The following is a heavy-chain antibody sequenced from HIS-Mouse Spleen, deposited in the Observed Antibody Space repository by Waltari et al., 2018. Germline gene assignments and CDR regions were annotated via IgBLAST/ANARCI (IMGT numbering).Heavy chain of an antibody. CDR2: YSGST. Sequence: YSGSTNYNPSLKSRVTISVDTSKNQFSLKLSSVTAADTAVYYCARDNRRVGVIDYWGQGTLVTVSS. CDR3: ARDNRRVGVIDY. V-gene: IGHV4-59*01. D-gene: IGHD3-16*01. J-gene: IGHJ4*02.